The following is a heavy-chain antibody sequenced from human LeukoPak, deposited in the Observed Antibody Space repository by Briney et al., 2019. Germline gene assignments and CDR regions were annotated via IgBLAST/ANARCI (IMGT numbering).Heavy chain of an antibody. V-gene: IGHV3-74*01. D-gene: IGHD3-10*01. CDR2: INSDGSST. CDR3: AREIPSGRSSYGMDV. J-gene: IGHJ6*02. CDR1: GFTFSSYW. Sequence: GGSLRLSCAASGFTFSSYWMHWVRQAPGKGLVWVSRINSDGSSTSYADSVKGRFTISRDNAKNTLYLQMNSLRAEDTAVYYCAREIPSGRSSYGMDVWGQGTTVTVSS.